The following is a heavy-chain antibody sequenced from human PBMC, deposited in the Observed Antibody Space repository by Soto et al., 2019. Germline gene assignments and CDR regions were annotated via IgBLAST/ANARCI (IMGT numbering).Heavy chain of an antibody. CDR2: IYSGGST. CDR3: ARVLLWFGEWAFDI. J-gene: IGHJ3*02. CDR1: GFTVSSNY. Sequence: GSLRLSCAASGFTVSSNYMSWVRQAPGKGLEWVSVIYSGGSTYYADSVKGRFTISRDNSKNTLYLQMNSLRAEDTAVYYCARVLLWFGEWAFDIWGQGTMVTVS. D-gene: IGHD3-10*01. V-gene: IGHV3-66*01.